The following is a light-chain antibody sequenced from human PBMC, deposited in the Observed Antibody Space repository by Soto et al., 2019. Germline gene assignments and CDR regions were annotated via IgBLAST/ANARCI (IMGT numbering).Light chain of an antibody. CDR3: AAWDDSLNGVV. J-gene: IGLJ2*01. CDR2: SHN. CDR1: SSNIGSNT. V-gene: IGLV1-44*01. Sequence: QPVLTQPPSVSGTPGQRVTISCSGSSSNIGSNTVNWYQQLPGTAPKLLIYSHNQRASGVPDRFSGSKSGTSASLAISGLQSEDEADYYCAAWDDSLNGVVFGGGTKVTVL.